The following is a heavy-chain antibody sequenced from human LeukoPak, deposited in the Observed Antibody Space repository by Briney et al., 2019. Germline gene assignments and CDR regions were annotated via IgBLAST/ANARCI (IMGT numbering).Heavy chain of an antibody. CDR3: AKDDFWSHIVATGRGLLSY. CDR1: GFTFSSYD. Sequence: GGSLRLSCAASGFTFSSYDMTWVRQAPGKGLEWVSGISGSGGSTYYADSVKGRFTISRDNSKNTQYLQMNSLRAEDTAVYYCAKDDFWSHIVATGRGLLSYWGQGTLVTVSS. CDR2: ISGSGGST. V-gene: IGHV3-23*01. D-gene: IGHD5-12*01. J-gene: IGHJ4*02.